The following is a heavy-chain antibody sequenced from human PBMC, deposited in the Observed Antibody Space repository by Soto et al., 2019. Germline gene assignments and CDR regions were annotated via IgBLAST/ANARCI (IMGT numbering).Heavy chain of an antibody. CDR2: IMPIIGTA. CDR3: ARGGYSSSYRLDY. Sequence: QVQLVQSGAEVKKPGYSVKVSCKASGGTFSSYAMSWVLQRPGQGLEWMGGIMPIIGTANYAQKFQGRVTITADESTSTAYMELSSLRSEDTAVYYCARGGYSSSYRLDYWGQGTLVTVSS. CDR1: GGTFSSYA. J-gene: IGHJ4*02. V-gene: IGHV1-69*01. D-gene: IGHD6-6*01.